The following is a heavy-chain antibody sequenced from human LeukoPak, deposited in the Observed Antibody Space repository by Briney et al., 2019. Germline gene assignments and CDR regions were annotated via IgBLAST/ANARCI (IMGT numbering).Heavy chain of an antibody. CDR2: INPNSGGT. V-gene: IGHV1-2*02. J-gene: IGHJ3*02. CDR1: GYTFTSYG. Sequence: ASVKVSCKASGYTFTSYGISWVRQAPGQGLEWMGWINPNSGGTNYAQKFQGRVTMTRDTSISTAYMELSRLRSDDTAVYYCARQGPDYCSSTSCFTHAFDIWGQGTMVTVSS. CDR3: ARQGPDYCSSTSCFTHAFDI. D-gene: IGHD2-2*02.